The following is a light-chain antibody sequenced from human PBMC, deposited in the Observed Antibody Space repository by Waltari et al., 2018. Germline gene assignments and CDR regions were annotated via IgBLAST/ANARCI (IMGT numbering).Light chain of an antibody. Sequence: SYELTQPPSVSVSPGQTASIPCSGDKLGDKYVSWYQLKPGQSPLLVIYQDSQRPSGIPERFSGSNSGNTATLTISGTQAMDEADYYCQAWDSSTVVFGGGTKLTVL. CDR3: QAWDSSTVV. CDR2: QDS. CDR1: KLGDKY. V-gene: IGLV3-1*01. J-gene: IGLJ2*01.